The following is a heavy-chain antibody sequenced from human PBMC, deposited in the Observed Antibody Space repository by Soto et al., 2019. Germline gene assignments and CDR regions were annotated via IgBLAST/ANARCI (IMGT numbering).Heavy chain of an antibody. CDR2: INGDGSST. J-gene: IGHJ4*02. CDR1: GFTFSSYW. D-gene: IGHD1-1*01. Sequence: GGSLRLSCEGSGFTFSSYWMHWVRQVPGKGLVWVSRINGDGSSTKYADSVKGRFTISRDNAKNTLYLQVDSLRAEDTALYFCLTELEKEWLETPYYFDFWGQGTQVTVSS. CDR3: LTELEKEWLETPYYFDF. V-gene: IGHV3-74*03.